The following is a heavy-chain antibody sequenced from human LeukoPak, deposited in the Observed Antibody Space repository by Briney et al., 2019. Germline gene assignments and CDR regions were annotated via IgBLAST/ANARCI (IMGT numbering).Heavy chain of an antibody. J-gene: IGHJ4*02. D-gene: IGHD1-20*01. V-gene: IGHV3-23*01. Sequence: GGSLRLSCAASGFTFSSYAMSWVRQAPGKGLEWVSAISGSGGSTYYADSVKGRFTISRDNSKNTLYLQMNSLRAEDTAVYYCAKEGKTRNWNYFQAKPVYWGQGTLVTVSS. CDR3: AKEGKTRNWNYFQAKPVY. CDR2: ISGSGGST. CDR1: GFTFSSYA.